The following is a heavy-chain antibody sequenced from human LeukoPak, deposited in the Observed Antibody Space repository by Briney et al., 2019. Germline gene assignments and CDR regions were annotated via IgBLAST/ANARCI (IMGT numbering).Heavy chain of an antibody. D-gene: IGHD2-2*01. CDR2: IYYSGGT. Sequence: RPSETLSLTCTVSGGSISSSNYYWGWIRQPPGKGLEWIGGIYYSGGTYSNPSLKSRITISVDTSKNQFSLKLSSVTAADTAVYYCAREGRDTSSTTNYGIDVWGQGTTVTVSS. J-gene: IGHJ6*02. CDR3: AREGRDTSSTTNYGIDV. CDR1: GGSISSSNYY. V-gene: IGHV4-39*02.